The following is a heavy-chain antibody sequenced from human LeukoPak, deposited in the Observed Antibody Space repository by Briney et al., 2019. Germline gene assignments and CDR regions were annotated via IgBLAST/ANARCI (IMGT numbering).Heavy chain of an antibody. J-gene: IGHJ4*02. CDR2: INQHGSET. D-gene: IGHD4-11*01. Sequence: GSLRLSCAASGFMFSSSWMSWVRQVPGKGLEWVANINQHGSETYYADSVKGRFTISRDNAKNSLFLRMNNLRAEDTALYYCARSKYWGQGTLVTVSS. CDR1: GFMFSSSW. CDR3: ARSKY. V-gene: IGHV3-7*01.